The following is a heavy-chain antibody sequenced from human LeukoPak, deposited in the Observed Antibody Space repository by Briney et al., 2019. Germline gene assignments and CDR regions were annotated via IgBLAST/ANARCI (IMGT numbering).Heavy chain of an antibody. V-gene: IGHV3-48*04. CDR1: GFTLSSYS. CDR2: ISSSSSTI. J-gene: IGHJ4*02. Sequence: GGSLRLSCAASGFTLSSYSMNWVRQAPGKGLEWVSYISSSSSTIYYADSVKGRFTISRDNAKNSLYLQMNSLRAEDTAVYYCASGGATKWEIVSSYYFDYWGQGTLVTVSS. D-gene: IGHD1-26*01. CDR3: ASGGATKWEIVSSYYFDY.